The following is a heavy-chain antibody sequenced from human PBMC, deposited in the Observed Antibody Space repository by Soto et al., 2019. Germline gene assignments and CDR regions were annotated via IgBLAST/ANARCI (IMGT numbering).Heavy chain of an antibody. J-gene: IGHJ4*02. D-gene: IGHD5-12*01. V-gene: IGHV1-69*06. CDR2: IIPIFGTA. CDR1: GGTFSSYA. CDR3: AREKDGYNPPFDY. Sequence: SVKVSCKASGGTFSSYAISWVRQAPGQGLEWMGGIIPIFGTANYAQKFQGRVTITADKSTSTAYMELSSLRSEDTAVYYCAREKDGYNPPFDYWGQGTLVTVSS.